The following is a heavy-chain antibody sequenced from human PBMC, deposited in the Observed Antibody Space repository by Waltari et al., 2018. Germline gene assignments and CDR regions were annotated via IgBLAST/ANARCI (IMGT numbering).Heavy chain of an antibody. J-gene: IGHJ4*02. Sequence: LRLSCVASGSIFSNYWMHWVRQVPGKGLVWVSRISEDGSVANYADSVQGRFTVSRDNARNTLYLQMDSLRVEDTAVYYCARHLHYWGQGTLVTVSS. CDR1: GSIFSNYW. CDR2: ISEDGSVA. V-gene: IGHV3-74*01. CDR3: ARHLHY.